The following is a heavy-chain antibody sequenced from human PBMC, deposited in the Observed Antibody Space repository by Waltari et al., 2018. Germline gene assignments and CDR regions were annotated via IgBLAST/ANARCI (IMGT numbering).Heavy chain of an antibody. J-gene: IGHJ4*02. CDR2: ISSSSSTI. Sequence: EVQLVESGGGLVQPGGSLRLSCAASGFTFSSYSMNWVRQAPGKGLEWVSYISSSSSTIYYADSVKGRFTISRDNAKNSLYLQMNSLRAEDTAVYYCARDGVGVYGSGSYSPYYFDYWGQGTLVTVSS. CDR3: ARDGVGVYGSGSYSPYYFDY. V-gene: IGHV3-48*04. D-gene: IGHD3-10*01. CDR1: GFTFSSYS.